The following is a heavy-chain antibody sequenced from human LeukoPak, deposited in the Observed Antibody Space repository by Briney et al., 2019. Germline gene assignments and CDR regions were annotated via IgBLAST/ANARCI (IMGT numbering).Heavy chain of an antibody. D-gene: IGHD1-26*01. CDR3: ARDGHSGSYGFDY. CDR1: GFTFSSYG. J-gene: IGHJ4*02. Sequence: GRSLRLSCAASGFTFSSYGMHWVRQAPGKGLEWVAVIWYDGSNKYYADSVKGRFTISRDNSKNTLYLQMNSLRAEDTAVYYCARDGHSGSYGFDYRGQGTLVTVSS. V-gene: IGHV3-33*01. CDR2: IWYDGSNK.